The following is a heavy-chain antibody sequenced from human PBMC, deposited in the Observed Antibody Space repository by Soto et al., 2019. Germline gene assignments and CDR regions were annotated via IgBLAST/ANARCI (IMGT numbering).Heavy chain of an antibody. J-gene: IGHJ4*02. D-gene: IGHD2-8*01. Sequence: EVQVVESGGGLVQPGGSLRLSCAASGFSVSDNYMAWVRRAPGKGLEWISAIYSGGNTYYADSVQGGFTISRDDSKNTLYLQLNSLRAEDTSIYYCVREGTYGRRYYDDWGQGTLVTVTS. CDR2: IYSGGNT. CDR1: GFSVSDNY. CDR3: VREGTYGRRYYDD. V-gene: IGHV3-66*01.